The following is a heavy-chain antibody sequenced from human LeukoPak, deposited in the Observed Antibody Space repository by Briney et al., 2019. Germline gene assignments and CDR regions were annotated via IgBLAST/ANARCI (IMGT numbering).Heavy chain of an antibody. Sequence: PGGSLRLSCAASGFTFSDYYMSWIRQAPGKGLEWVSYISSSGSNIYYADSVKGRFTISRDNAKNSLYLQMNSLRAEDTAVYYCARAVAAAGTRGACFDYWGQGTLVTVSS. CDR2: ISSSGSNI. D-gene: IGHD6-13*01. CDR1: GFTFSDYY. J-gene: IGHJ4*02. CDR3: ARAVAAAGTRGACFDY. V-gene: IGHV3-11*01.